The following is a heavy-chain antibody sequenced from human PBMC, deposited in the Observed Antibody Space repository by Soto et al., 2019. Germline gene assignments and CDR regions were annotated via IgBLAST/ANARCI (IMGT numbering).Heavy chain of an antibody. J-gene: IGHJ4*02. CDR3: ARDFSSSDSWLDY. V-gene: IGHV1-2*02. CDR2: FNPNSGGT. Sequence: ASVKVSCKASGYTFTGYYMHWVRQAPGQGLEWMGWFNPNSGGTNYAQKFQGRVTMTRDTSISTAYMELSRLRSDDTAVYYCARDFSSSDSWLDYWGQGTLVTVSS. CDR1: GYTFTGYY. D-gene: IGHD6-19*01.